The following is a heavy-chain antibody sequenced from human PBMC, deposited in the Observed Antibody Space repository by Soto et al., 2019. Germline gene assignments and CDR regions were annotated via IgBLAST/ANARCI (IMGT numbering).Heavy chain of an antibody. CDR1: GFTFRSYG. CDR2: ISYDGSKK. CDR3: AKDGTSNSYYYGMDV. D-gene: IGHD1-26*01. V-gene: IGHV3-30*18. J-gene: IGHJ6*02. Sequence: GGSLRLSCAASGFTFRSYGMHWVRQAPGKGLEWVAIISYDGSKKYYADSVKRRFAISRDNSKNTVYLQMNSLRAEDTAVYYCAKDGTSNSYYYGMDVWGQGTTLTVSS.